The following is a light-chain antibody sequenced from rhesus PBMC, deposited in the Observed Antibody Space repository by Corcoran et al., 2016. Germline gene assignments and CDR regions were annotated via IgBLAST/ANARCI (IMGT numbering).Light chain of an antibody. J-gene: IGLJ6*01. CDR1: SSDIGGYNR. V-gene: IGLV2-13*03. CDR2: EVS. CDR3: SSYASNSTFV. Sequence: QTAPTQSPSVSGSPGQSVTISCIGTSSDIGGYNRVSWYQQHRGKAPKLMIYEVSKRPSGVSDRFSGSKSGNTASLTISGLQAEDESDYYCSSYASNSTFVFGSGTKLTVL.